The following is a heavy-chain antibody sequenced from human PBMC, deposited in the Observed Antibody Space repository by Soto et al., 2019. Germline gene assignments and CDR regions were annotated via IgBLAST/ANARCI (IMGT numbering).Heavy chain of an antibody. V-gene: IGHV1-2*02. CDR1: GYSFTDYY. D-gene: IGHD1-26*01. CDR3: AREMDYYRT. J-gene: IGHJ5*02. Sequence: GASVKVSCKASGYSFTDYYMHWVRQAPGQGLEWMGWINPDSGGTNYAQKFRGRVAMTRDTSISTAYMELSRLNSDDTAVYYCAREMDYYRTWGQGTLVTVSS. CDR2: INPDSGGT.